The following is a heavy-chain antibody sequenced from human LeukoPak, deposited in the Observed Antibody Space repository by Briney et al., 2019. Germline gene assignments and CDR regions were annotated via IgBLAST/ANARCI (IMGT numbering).Heavy chain of an antibody. J-gene: IGHJ6*02. CDR1: GFTFSSYS. Sequence: GGSLRLSCAASGFTFSSYSMNWVRQAPGKGLEWVSYISSSSSTIYCADSVKGRFTISRDNAKNSLYLQMNSLRDEDTAVYYCARFPDPKNYYGMDVWGQGTTVTVSS. CDR3: ARFPDPKNYYGMDV. V-gene: IGHV3-48*02. CDR2: ISSSSSTI.